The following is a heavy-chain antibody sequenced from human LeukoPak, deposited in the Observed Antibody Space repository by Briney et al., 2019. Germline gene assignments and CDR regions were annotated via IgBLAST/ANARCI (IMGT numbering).Heavy chain of an antibody. Sequence: GGSLRLSCAASGFTFNDYAMHWVRQPPGKGLEWVSGISWNSRSIEYADSVKGRFTISRDNAKNCLYLQMNSLRAEDTAFYYCAKGSAVLDGYATTGWFDPWGQGTLVTVSS. CDR2: ISWNSRSI. D-gene: IGHD5-18*01. CDR1: GFTFNDYA. V-gene: IGHV3-9*01. CDR3: AKGSAVLDGYATTGWFDP. J-gene: IGHJ5*02.